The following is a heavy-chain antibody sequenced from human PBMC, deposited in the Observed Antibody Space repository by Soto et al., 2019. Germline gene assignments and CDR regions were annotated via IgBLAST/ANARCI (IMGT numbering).Heavy chain of an antibody. V-gene: IGHV3-15*01. J-gene: IGHJ4*02. CDR2: IKSKTDGGTT. Sequence: GGSLRLSCAASGFTFSNAWMSWVRQAPGKGLEWVGRIKSKTDGGTTDYAAPVKGRFTISRDDSKNTLYLQMNSLKTEDTAVYYCTTDAGGFGELLFDYWGQGTLVTVSS. CDR1: GFTFSNAW. CDR3: TTDAGGFGELLFDY. D-gene: IGHD3-10*01.